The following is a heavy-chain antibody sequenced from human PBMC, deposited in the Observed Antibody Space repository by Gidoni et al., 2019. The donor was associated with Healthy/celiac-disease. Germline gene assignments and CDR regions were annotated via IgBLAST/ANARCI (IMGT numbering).Heavy chain of an antibody. J-gene: IGHJ6*02. CDR2: INPNSGGT. CDR3: ARAKHIVVVTATYYYYYGMDV. CDR1: GYTFTGYY. Sequence: QVQLVQSGAEVKKPGASVKVSCKASGYTFTGYYMHWVRQALGQGLEWMGWINPNSGGTNYAQKFQGRVTMTRDTSISTAYMELSRLRSDDTAVYYCARAKHIVVVTATYYYYYGMDVWGQGTTVTVSS. D-gene: IGHD2-21*02. V-gene: IGHV1-2*02.